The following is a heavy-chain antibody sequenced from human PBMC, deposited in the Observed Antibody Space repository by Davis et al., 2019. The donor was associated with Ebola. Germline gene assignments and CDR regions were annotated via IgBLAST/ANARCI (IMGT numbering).Heavy chain of an antibody. D-gene: IGHD3-10*01. CDR1: GYTFTNYG. Sequence: AASVKVSCKASGYTFTNYGFTWVRQAPGQGLEWMGWISAYNGNTNYAQKLQGRVTMTTDTSTSTAYMELRSLRYDDTAVYYCAGATLVWFGALNVPAAIDYWGHGTLVTVSS. CDR2: ISAYNGNT. CDR3: AGATLVWFGALNVPAAIDY. J-gene: IGHJ4*01. V-gene: IGHV1-18*01.